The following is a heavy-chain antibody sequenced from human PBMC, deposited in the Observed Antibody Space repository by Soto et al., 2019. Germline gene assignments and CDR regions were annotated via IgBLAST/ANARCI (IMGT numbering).Heavy chain of an antibody. CDR2: IKSTDTGGTT. V-gene: IGHV3-15*01. Sequence: EVQLVESGGGLVKPGGSLRLSCAASGFTFKDAWMSWVRQAPGKGLEWVGHIKSTDTGGTTDYAAPVKGRFSISKDDSEDTLYLQMNSLKPEDTAMYFCTWHLGIWGQGTSVIVSS. CDR1: GFTFKDAW. CDR3: TWHLGI. J-gene: IGHJ3*02. D-gene: IGHD7-27*01.